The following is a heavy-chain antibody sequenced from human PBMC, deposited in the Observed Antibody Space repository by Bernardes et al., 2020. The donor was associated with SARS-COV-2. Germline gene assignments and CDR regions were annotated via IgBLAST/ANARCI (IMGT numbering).Heavy chain of an antibody. Sequence: GRPLRLSCASSGFTFSSYRVNWVRRGPGKGLEWVANITTNVSEKYYVDSVKGRFNLSRDHAKNSLYLQMNSLRAEDTAVYYCARELYDYGPFNSGSQGTLVTVS. CDR2: ITTNVSEK. D-gene: IGHD4-17*01. CDR1: GFTFSSYR. J-gene: IGHJ4*02. V-gene: IGHV3-7*01. CDR3: ARELYDYGPFNS.